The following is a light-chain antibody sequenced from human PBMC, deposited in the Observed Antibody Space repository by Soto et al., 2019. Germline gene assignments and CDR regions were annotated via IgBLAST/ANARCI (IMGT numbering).Light chain of an antibody. Sequence: EIELTQSPGTLSLSPGERATLSCRASQSVSSSYLAWYQQKPGQAPRLLIYDASSRATGIPDRFSGSGSGTDFTLTITSLQPEDFATYFCQQSYSSQYTFGQGTKLEIK. CDR1: QSVSSSY. CDR3: QQSYSSQYT. CDR2: DAS. V-gene: IGKV3D-20*02. J-gene: IGKJ2*01.